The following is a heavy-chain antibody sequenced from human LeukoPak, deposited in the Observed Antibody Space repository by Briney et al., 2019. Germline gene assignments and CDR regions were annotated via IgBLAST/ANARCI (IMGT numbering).Heavy chain of an antibody. CDR2: IYPGDSDT. Sequence: GESLKISCKGSGYSFTSYWIGWVRQMPGKGLEWMGIIYPGDSDTRYSPSFQGQVTISADKSTSTAYLQWSSLKASDTAMYYCARRLVQGVIITDYFDYWGQGTLVTVSS. D-gene: IGHD3-10*01. CDR3: ARRLVQGVIITDYFDY. J-gene: IGHJ4*02. V-gene: IGHV5-51*01. CDR1: GYSFTSYW.